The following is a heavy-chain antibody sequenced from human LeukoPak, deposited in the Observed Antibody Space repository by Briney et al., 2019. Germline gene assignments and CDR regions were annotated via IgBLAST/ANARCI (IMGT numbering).Heavy chain of an antibody. D-gene: IGHD6-6*01. V-gene: IGHV5-51*01. J-gene: IGHJ5*02. Sequence: GESLKISCKGSGYSFTSYWIAWVRQMPGEGLEWMGIIYPGDSDTRYSPSFQGQVTISVDRSLSTAYLQWSSLKASDTAIYYCARHAVSSILSNWFDPWGQGTLVTVSS. CDR1: GYSFTSYW. CDR3: ARHAVSSILSNWFDP. CDR2: IYPGDSDT.